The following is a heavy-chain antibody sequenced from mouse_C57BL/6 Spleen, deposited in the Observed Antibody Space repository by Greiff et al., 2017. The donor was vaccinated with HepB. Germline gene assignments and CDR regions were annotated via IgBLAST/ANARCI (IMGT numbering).Heavy chain of an antibody. D-gene: IGHD4-1*01. V-gene: IGHV1-53*01. J-gene: IGHJ1*03. CDR1: GYTFTSYW. Sequence: VQLQQPGTELVKPGASVKLSCKASGYTFTSYWMHWVKQRPGQGLEWIGNINPSNGGTNYNEKFKSKATLTVDKSSSTAYMRLSSLTSEDSAVYYCARSHWDEWYFDVWGTGTTVTVSS. CDR3: ARSHWDEWYFDV. CDR2: INPSNGGT.